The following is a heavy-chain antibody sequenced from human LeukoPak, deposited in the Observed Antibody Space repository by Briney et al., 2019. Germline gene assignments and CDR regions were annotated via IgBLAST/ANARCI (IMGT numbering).Heavy chain of an antibody. J-gene: IGHJ4*02. Sequence: PSETLSLTCTVSGGSISSSSYYWGWIRQPPGKGLEWIGSIYYSGSTYYNPSLKSRVTISVDTSKNQFSLKLSSVTAADTAVYYCARRYSSGWPDYWGQGTLVTVSS. V-gene: IGHV4-39*01. CDR3: ARRYSSGWPDY. CDR2: IYYSGST. D-gene: IGHD6-19*01. CDR1: GGSISSSSYY.